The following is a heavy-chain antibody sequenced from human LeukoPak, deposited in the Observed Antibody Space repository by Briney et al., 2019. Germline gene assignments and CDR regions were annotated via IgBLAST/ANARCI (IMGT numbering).Heavy chain of an antibody. CDR2: ISGSSSGSTSII. CDR1: GIIFSTYA. Sequence: PGGSLRLSCEFSGIIFSTYAMNWVRQAPGKGLEWISYISGSSSGSTSIIHYADSVKGRFTISRDNAKNSLHLQMDSLSAEDTAIYYCARDGVVRGADLDYWGQGTLVTVSS. V-gene: IGHV3-48*04. CDR3: ARDGVVRGADLDY. J-gene: IGHJ4*02. D-gene: IGHD3-10*01.